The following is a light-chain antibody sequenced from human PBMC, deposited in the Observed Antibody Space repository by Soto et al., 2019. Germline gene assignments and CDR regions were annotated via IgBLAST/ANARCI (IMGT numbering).Light chain of an antibody. V-gene: IGLV2-14*01. CDR2: EVS. Sequence: QSALTQPASVSGSPGQSITISCTGTSSDVGGYNYVSWYQQHPGKAPKLMIFEVSNRPSGVSDRFSGSKSGNTASLTISGLQAEDEADYYCLLSYGGAQVFGGGTQLTVL. CDR1: SSDVGGYNY. J-gene: IGLJ2*01. CDR3: LLSYGGAQV.